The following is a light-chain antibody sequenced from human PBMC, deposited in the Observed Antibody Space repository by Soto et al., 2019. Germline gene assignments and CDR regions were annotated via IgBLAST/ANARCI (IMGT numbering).Light chain of an antibody. CDR1: QSVSSN. V-gene: IGKV3-15*01. J-gene: IGKJ1*01. Sequence: EVVMRQSPATLSVSPGERATLSCRASQSVSSNLAWYQQKPGQAPRLLIYGASTRATGIPARFSGSGSGTEFTLTISSLQSEDFAVYYCQQYNNRWTFGQGT. CDR2: GAS. CDR3: QQYNNRWT.